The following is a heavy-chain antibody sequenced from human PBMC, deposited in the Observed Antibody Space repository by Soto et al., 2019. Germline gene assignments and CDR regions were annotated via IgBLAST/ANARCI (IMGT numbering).Heavy chain of an antibody. CDR1: VYSISSGYY. V-gene: IGHV4-38-2*01. D-gene: IGHD3-9*01. J-gene: IGHJ4*02. CDR3: ARYYDILTGYNYFDY. CDR2: IYHSGST. Sequence: SETLCITCAFSVYSISSGYYWGWIRQPPGKGLEWIGSIYHSGSTYYNPSLKSRVTISVDTSKNQFSLKLSSVTAADTAVYYCARYYDILTGYNYFDYWGQGTLVTVSS.